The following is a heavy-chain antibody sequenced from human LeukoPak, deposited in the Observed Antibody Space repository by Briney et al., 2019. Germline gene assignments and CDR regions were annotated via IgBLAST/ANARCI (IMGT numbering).Heavy chain of an antibody. Sequence: SETLSLTCAVYGGSFSGYYLSWIRQPPGKGLEWIGEINHSGSTNYNPSLKSRVTIFVDTSKNQFSLKLSSVTAADTAVYYCARGRGAHIWGQGTMVTVSS. CDR2: INHSGST. D-gene: IGHD3-16*01. V-gene: IGHV4-34*01. J-gene: IGHJ3*02. CDR3: ARGRGAHI. CDR1: GGSFSGYY.